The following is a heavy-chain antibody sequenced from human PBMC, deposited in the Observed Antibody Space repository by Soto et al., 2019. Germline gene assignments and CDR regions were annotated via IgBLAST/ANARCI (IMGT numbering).Heavy chain of an antibody. Sequence: EVQLVQSGAEVKKPGESLKISCKGSGYSFTSYWIGWVRQMPGKGLEWMGIIYPGDSDTRYSPSFQGQVTISADKSISTAFLQWSSLKASDTAMYYCARLLYVAVASVPGTFDYWGQGTLVTVSS. V-gene: IGHV5-51*03. D-gene: IGHD6-19*01. CDR3: ARLLYVAVASVPGTFDY. CDR2: IYPGDSDT. J-gene: IGHJ4*02. CDR1: GYSFTSYW.